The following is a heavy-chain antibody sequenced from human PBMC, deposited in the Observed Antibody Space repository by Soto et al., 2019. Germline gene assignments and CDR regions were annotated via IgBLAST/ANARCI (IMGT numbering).Heavy chain of an antibody. CDR2: IYYSGST. D-gene: IGHD6-25*01. Sequence: QVQLQESGPGLVKPSETLSLTCTVSGGSISSYYWSWIRQPPGKGLEWIGYIYYSGSTNYNPSLKSRVTISVDTSKNQFSLKLSAVTAADTAVYYCAREGVSSSGYYYYGMDVWGQGTRVTVSS. J-gene: IGHJ6*02. CDR3: AREGVSSSGYYYYGMDV. V-gene: IGHV4-59*01. CDR1: GGSISSYY.